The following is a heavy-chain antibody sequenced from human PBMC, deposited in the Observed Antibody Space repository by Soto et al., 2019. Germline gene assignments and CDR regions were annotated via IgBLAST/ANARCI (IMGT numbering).Heavy chain of an antibody. CDR2: MYYDGTNK. CDR3: ARDSSYSDRSGPPNPFDF. CDR1: GFTFSHYD. V-gene: IGHV3-33*01. D-gene: IGHD3-22*01. J-gene: IGHJ4*02. Sequence: QVQLVESGGGVVQPGRSLRLSCAASGFTFSHYDMHWVRQAPGMGLEWVALMYYDGTNKYYADSVRGRFTIASDNSKNTLYLQMNSLRAEDTAVYYCARDSSYSDRSGPPNPFDFWGQGTLVTVSS.